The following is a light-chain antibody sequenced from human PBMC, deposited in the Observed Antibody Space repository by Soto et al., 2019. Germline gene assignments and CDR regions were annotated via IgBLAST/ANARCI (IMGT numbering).Light chain of an antibody. CDR2: RAS. V-gene: IGKV3-15*01. J-gene: IGKJ1*01. CDR3: HQYENWPQT. CDR1: QSISSN. Sequence: EIVMTQSPATLSVSPGERATLSCRAGQSISSNLAWYQQKLGQAPRLLIYRASTRATGIPARFSGSGSGTEFTLTISSLQSEDFALYYCHQYENWPQTFGQGTKVEI.